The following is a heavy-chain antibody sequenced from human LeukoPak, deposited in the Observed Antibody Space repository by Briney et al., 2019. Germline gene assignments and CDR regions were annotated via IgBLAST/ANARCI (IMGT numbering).Heavy chain of an antibody. J-gene: IGHJ5*02. V-gene: IGHV3-11*01. CDR2: ISSSGSTI. CDR1: GFTFSDYY. CDR3: AKDRAAAGPSPSWFDP. Sequence: PGGSLRLSCAASGFTFSDYYMSWIRQAPGKGLEWVSYISSSGSTIYYADSVKGRFTISRDNAKNSLYLQMNSLRAEDTAVYYCAKDRAAAGPSPSWFDPWGQGTLVTVSS. D-gene: IGHD6-13*01.